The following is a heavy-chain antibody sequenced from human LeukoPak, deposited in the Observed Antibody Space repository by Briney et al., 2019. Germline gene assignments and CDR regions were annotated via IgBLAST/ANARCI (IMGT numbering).Heavy chain of an antibody. D-gene: IGHD3-22*01. CDR3: ASQWKLPGGN. CDR1: GFTFSSYE. Sequence: PGGSLRLSCAAFGFTFSSYEVNWVRQAPGKGLEWVSYIGNSGSTKYADSVRGRFTIPRDNTKSSVYLQMDSLRVEDTAVYYCASQWKLPGGNWGQGTLVTVSS. CDR2: IGNSGST. J-gene: IGHJ1*01. V-gene: IGHV3-48*03.